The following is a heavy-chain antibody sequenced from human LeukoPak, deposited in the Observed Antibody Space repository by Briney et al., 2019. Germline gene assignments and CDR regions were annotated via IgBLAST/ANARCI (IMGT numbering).Heavy chain of an antibody. J-gene: IGHJ4*02. CDR2: ISWNSGSI. V-gene: IGHV3-9*01. D-gene: IGHD1-26*01. CDR3: AAGGGNY. CDR1: GFTFDDYA. Sequence: GGSLRLSCAASGFTFDDYAMHWVRQAPGKGLEWVSGISWNSGSIGYADSVEGRFTISRDNAKNSLYLQMNSLRAEDTALYYCAAGGGNYWGQGTLVTVSS.